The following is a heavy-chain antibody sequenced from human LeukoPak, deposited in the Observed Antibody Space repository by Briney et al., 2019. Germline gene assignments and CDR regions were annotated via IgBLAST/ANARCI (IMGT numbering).Heavy chain of an antibody. D-gene: IGHD1-1*01. V-gene: IGHV3-23*01. CDR3: AKDGQLGSSDAFDI. CDR2: ISGGGNT. CDR1: GFTFRSYA. Sequence: GGSLRLSCAASGFTFRSYAMSWVRQAPGKGLEWVSTISGGGNTFYADSVKGRFTISRDNSKNTAYLQMNSLRAEDTALYYCAKDGQLGSSDAFDIWGRGTMVTVSS. J-gene: IGHJ3*02.